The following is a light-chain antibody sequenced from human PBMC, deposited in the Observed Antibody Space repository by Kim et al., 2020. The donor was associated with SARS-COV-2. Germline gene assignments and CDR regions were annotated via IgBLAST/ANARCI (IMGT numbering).Light chain of an antibody. CDR1: SGINVGAYR. CDR3: MMWRNSACV. Sequence: QPVLTQPSSLSASPGASASLTCTLRSGINVGAYRIYWYQPQPGSPPQYLLRYKSDSDNQQGSGVPSRFSGSKDASANAGILLISGLQSEDEADYYCMMWRNSACVFGGGTQLTVL. V-gene: IGLV5-45*03. J-gene: IGLJ3*02. CDR2: YKSDSDN.